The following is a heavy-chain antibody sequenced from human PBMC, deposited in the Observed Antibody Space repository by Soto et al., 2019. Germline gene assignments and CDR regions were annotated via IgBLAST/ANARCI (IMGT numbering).Heavy chain of an antibody. D-gene: IGHD3-22*01. Sequence: PGGSLRLSCAASGFTFSSYSMNWVRQAPGKGLEWVSYISSSSSTIYYADSVKGRFTISRDNAKNSLYLQMNSLRAEDTAVYYCAIDITYYYDSSGYYGWYFDLWGRGTLVTVSS. V-gene: IGHV3-48*01. J-gene: IGHJ2*01. CDR3: AIDITYYYDSSGYYGWYFDL. CDR2: ISSSSSTI. CDR1: GFTFSSYS.